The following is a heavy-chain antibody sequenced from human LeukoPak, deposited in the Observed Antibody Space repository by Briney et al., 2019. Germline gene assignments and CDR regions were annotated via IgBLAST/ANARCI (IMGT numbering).Heavy chain of an antibody. V-gene: IGHV3-30*04. CDR2: ISYGGSNK. J-gene: IGHJ3*02. CDR1: GFTFSSYA. CDR3: ARGDYGDYGWAFDI. D-gene: IGHD4-17*01. Sequence: PGGSLRLSCAASGFTFSSYAMHWVRQAPGKGLEWVAVISYGGSNKYYADSVKGRFTISRDNSKNTLYLQMNSLRAEDAAVYYCARGDYGDYGWAFDIWGQGTMVTVSS.